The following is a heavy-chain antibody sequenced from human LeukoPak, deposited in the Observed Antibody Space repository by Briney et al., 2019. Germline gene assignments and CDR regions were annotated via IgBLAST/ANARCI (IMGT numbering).Heavy chain of an antibody. V-gene: IGHV5-51*01. J-gene: IGHJ5*02. CDR1: GYSFTSYW. Sequence: GESLKISCKGSGYSFTSYWIGWVRQMPGKGLEWMGITYPGDSDTRYSPSFQGQVTISADKSISTAYLQWSSLKASDTAMYYRARPRSGWPNWFDPWGQGTLVTVSS. CDR2: TYPGDSDT. D-gene: IGHD6-19*01. CDR3: ARPRSGWPNWFDP.